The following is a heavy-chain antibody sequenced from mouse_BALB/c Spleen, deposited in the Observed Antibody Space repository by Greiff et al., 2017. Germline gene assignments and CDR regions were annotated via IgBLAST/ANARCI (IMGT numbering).Heavy chain of an antibody. D-gene: IGHD1-1*01. J-gene: IGHJ2*01. V-gene: IGHV1S81*02. CDR1: GYTFTSYS. Sequence: VQLQQSGDDLVKPGASVKLSCKASGYTFTSYSMYWVKQRPGQGLEWIGEINPSNGGTNFNEKFKSKATLTVDKSSSTAYMQLSSLTSEDSAVYYCTRDGNHYGIDYWGQGTTLTVSS. CDR3: TRDGNHYGIDY. CDR2: INPSNGGT.